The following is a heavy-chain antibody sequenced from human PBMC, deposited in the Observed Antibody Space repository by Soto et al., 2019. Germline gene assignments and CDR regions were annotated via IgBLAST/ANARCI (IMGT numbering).Heavy chain of an antibody. CDR3: ARSGYSYGPNPLLY. J-gene: IGHJ4*02. V-gene: IGHV4-31*01. CDR2: IYYSGST. Sequence: QVQLQESGPGLVKPSQTLSLTCTVSGGSISSGGYYWSWIRQHPGKGLEWIGYIYYSGSTYYNPSLKSQVTISVATSKNQFSLKLSSVTAADTAVYYCARSGYSYGPNPLLYWGQGTLVTVSS. D-gene: IGHD5-18*01. CDR1: GGSISSGGYY.